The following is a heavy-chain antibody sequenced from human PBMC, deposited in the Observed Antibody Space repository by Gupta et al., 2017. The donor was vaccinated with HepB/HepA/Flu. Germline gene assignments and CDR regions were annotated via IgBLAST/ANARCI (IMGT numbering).Heavy chain of an antibody. J-gene: IGHJ4*02. CDR1: GFPFDDYA. CDR3: AKDWAYYDMPDY. CDR2: ISGDGGST. V-gene: IGHV3-43*02. D-gene: IGHD3-9*01. Sequence: EVQLVESGGGVVQPGGSLRLSCAASGFPFDDYAMHWVRQAPGKGLEWVSLISGDGGSTYYADSVKGRFTISRDNSKNSLYLQMNSLRTEDTALYYCAKDWAYYDMPDYWGQGTLVTVSS.